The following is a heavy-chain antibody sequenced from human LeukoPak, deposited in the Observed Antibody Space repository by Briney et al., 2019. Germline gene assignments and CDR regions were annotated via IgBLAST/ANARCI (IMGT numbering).Heavy chain of an antibody. CDR1: GSSINSAYY. J-gene: IGHJ6*03. D-gene: IGHD6-19*01. CDR3: ARDNGGYSSGWGLKLEDYYYYMDV. CDR2: IYPSGST. Sequence: SETLSLTCTVSGSSINSAYYWGCIRQAPGKGLEWIGTIYPSGSTFYNPSLKSRVTISLDTSKNQFSLKLSSVTAADTAVYYCARDNGGYSSGWGLKLEDYYYYMDVWGKGTTITVSS. V-gene: IGHV4-38-2*02.